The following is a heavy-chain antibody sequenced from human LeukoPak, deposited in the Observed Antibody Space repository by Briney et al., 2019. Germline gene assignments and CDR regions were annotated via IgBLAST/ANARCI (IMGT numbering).Heavy chain of an antibody. V-gene: IGHV3-23*01. D-gene: IGHD3-10*01. J-gene: IGHJ5*02. CDR3: ASNPGRGDWFDP. CDR1: GFTLSSFA. CDR2: ISDSGDAT. Sequence: GGSLRLSCTASGFTLSSFAMSWVRQAPGKGLEWVSAISDSGDATHLADSVKGRFTISRDNSKNTLYLHMNSLRAEDTAVYYCASNPGRGDWFDPWGQGTLVTVSS.